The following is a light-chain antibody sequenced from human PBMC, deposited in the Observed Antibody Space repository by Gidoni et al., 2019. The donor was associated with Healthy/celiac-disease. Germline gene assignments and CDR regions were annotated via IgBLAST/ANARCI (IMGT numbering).Light chain of an antibody. Sequence: DIVMTQSPDSLAASLGERATINCKSSQSVLYSTNNKNYLAWYQQKPGQPPKLLIYWASTRESGVPDRFSGSGSGTDFTLTISSLQAEDVAVYYCHQYYSTLLFTFXPXTKVDIK. CDR3: HQYYSTLLFT. V-gene: IGKV4-1*01. J-gene: IGKJ3*01. CDR2: WAS. CDR1: QSVLYSTNNKNY.